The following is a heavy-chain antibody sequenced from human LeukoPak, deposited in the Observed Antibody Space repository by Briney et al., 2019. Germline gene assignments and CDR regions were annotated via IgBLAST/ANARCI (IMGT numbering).Heavy chain of an antibody. D-gene: IGHD5-24*01. CDR3: AKMGRLATSDFDY. V-gene: IGHV3-7*01. CDR1: GFTFSTYW. Sequence: GGSLRLSCAASGFTFSTYWMSWVRQAPGKGLEWVANIKKDGSEKYYMDSVKGRFTISRDNAENSLYLQMNSLRAEDTAVYYCAKMGRLATSDFDYWGQGTLVTVSS. CDR2: IKKDGSEK. J-gene: IGHJ4*02.